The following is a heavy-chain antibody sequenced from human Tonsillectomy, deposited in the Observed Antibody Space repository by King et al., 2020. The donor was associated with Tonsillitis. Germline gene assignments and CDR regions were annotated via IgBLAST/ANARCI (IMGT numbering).Heavy chain of an antibody. CDR1: GFTFSSYA. J-gene: IGHJ6*02. D-gene: IGHD3-22*01. CDR3: AKDWYYDSSGYYYYGMDV. Sequence: VQLVESGGGLVQPWGSLRLSCPASGFTFSSYAMSWVRQAPGKGLEWVSGISGSGASTYYADSVKGRFTISRDNSKNTLYLQMNSLRAEDTAVYYCAKDWYYDSSGYYYYGMDVWGQGTTVTVSS. V-gene: IGHV3-23*04. CDR2: ISGSGAST.